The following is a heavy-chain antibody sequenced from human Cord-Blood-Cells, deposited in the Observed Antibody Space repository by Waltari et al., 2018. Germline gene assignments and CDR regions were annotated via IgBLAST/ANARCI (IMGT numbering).Heavy chain of an antibody. D-gene: IGHD2-21*02. V-gene: IGHV4-59*08. Sequence: QVQLQESGPGLVKPSETLSLTCTVSGGSISSYYWSWIRQPPGKGLEWIGYIYYSGSTNYNPSLKSRVTISVDTSKNQFSLKLSSVTAADTAVYYCARGGLLDCWGQGTLVTVSS. J-gene: IGHJ4*02. CDR2: IYYSGST. CDR1: GGSISSYY. CDR3: ARGGLLDC.